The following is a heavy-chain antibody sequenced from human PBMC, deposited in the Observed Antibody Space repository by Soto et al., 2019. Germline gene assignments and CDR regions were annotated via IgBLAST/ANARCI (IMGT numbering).Heavy chain of an antibody. CDR1: GYTFTSYY. Sequence: GASVKVSCKASGYTFTSYYMHWVRQAPGQGLEWMGIINPSGGSTSYAQKFQGRVTMTRDTPTSTVYMELSSLRSEDTAVYYCARPRIAARPKADYYYYGMDVWGQGTTVTVSS. V-gene: IGHV1-46*01. D-gene: IGHD6-6*01. CDR3: ARPRIAARPKADYYYYGMDV. J-gene: IGHJ6*02. CDR2: INPSGGST.